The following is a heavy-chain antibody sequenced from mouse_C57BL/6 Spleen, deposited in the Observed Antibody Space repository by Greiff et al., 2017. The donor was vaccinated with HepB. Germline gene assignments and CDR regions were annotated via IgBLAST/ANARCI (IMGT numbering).Heavy chain of an antibody. Sequence: QVTLKVSGPGILQPSQTLSLTCYFSGFSLSTFGMGLGWIRQPSGKGLEWLAHIWWDDDKYYNPALKSSLTISKDTSKNQVFLHIAHVDTATTATYYCARSYYSKEVWFAYWGQGTLVTVSA. J-gene: IGHJ3*01. CDR1: GFSLSTFGMG. CDR3: ARSYYSKEVWFAY. CDR2: IWWDDDK. V-gene: IGHV8-8*01. D-gene: IGHD2-5*01.